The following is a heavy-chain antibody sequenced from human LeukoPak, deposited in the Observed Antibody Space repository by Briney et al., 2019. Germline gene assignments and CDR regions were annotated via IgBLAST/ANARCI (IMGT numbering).Heavy chain of an antibody. J-gene: IGHJ4*02. CDR2: INPNSGGT. V-gene: IGHV1-2*02. CDR1: GYTFTGYY. Sequence: ASVKVSCKASGYTFTGYYMHWVRQAPGQGLEWMGWINPNSGGTNYAQKFQGRVTVTRDTSISTAYMELSRLRSDDTAVYYRARDLGNWNYFDYWGQGTLVTVSS. D-gene: IGHD1-1*01. CDR3: ARDLGNWNYFDY.